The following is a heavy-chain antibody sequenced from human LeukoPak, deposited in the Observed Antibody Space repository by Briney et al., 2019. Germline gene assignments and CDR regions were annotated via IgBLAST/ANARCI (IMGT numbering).Heavy chain of an antibody. J-gene: IGHJ3*02. CDR2: IIPILGIA. Sequence: SEKVSCKASGGTFSSYAISWGRQAPGQGLEWMGRIIPILGIANYAQKFQGRVTITADKSTSTAYMELSSLRSEDTAVYYCARELGDYASDAFDIWGQGTMVTVSS. V-gene: IGHV1-69*04. CDR1: GGTFSSYA. D-gene: IGHD4-17*01. CDR3: ARELGDYASDAFDI.